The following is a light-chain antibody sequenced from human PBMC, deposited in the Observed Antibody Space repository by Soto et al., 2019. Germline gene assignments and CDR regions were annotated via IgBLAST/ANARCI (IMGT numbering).Light chain of an antibody. CDR2: GNN. J-gene: IGLJ3*02. CDR3: HVYDRSLRGSV. CDR1: SSNIGAASD. V-gene: IGLV1-40*01. Sequence: QCVLTQPPSVSGAQGQRVTISCSGGSSNIGAASDVHWYQQLPETAPKLLIYGNNIRPSGVPDRFSGSKAGTSASLDITGLQPEYKSAYYFHVYDRSLRGSVFCGGPELTVL.